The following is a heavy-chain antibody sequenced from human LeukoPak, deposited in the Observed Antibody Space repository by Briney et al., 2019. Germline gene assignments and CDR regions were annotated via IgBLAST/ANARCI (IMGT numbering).Heavy chain of an antibody. J-gene: IGHJ4*02. CDR2: ISYDGSNK. CDR1: GFTFTSYW. V-gene: IGHV3-30*18. Sequence: LSGGSLRLSCAASGFTFTSYWMNWVRQAPGKGLEWVAVISYDGSNKYYADSVKGRFTISRDNSKNTLYLQMNSLRAEDTAVYYCAKDDNPGYSSSWDSYFDYWGQGTLVTVSS. CDR3: AKDDNPGYSSSWDSYFDY. D-gene: IGHD6-13*01.